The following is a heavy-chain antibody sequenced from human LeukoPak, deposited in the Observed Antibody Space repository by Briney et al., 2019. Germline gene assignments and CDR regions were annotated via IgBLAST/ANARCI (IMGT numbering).Heavy chain of an antibody. CDR3: TRGPRAGRNWFDP. Sequence: PETLSLTCTVSGGSISSYYWSWIRQPPGKGLEWIGYIYYSGSTNYNPSLKSRVTISVDTSKNQFSLKLSSVTAADTAVYYCTRGPRAGRNWFDPWGQGTLVTVSS. J-gene: IGHJ5*02. CDR1: GGSISSYY. V-gene: IGHV4-59*01. CDR2: IYYSGST. D-gene: IGHD6-25*01.